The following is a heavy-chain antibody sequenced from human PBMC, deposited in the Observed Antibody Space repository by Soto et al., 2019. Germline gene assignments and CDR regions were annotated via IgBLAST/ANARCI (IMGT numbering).Heavy chain of an antibody. J-gene: IGHJ5*02. CDR2: IHLSVRF. V-gene: IGHV4-34*01. CDR3: ARTPTSGARAWLDP. D-gene: IGHD1-26*01. CDR1: GGSFSDYY. Sequence: QVQLQQWGSGLLKPSETLSLTCAIYGGSFSDYYWHWIRQSPGKGLEWIGEIHLSVRFNFTPSLKSRKSLSMDTSRNQFFLTLRSVTAADTAVYFCARTPTSGARAWLDPWGRGHLVTVSS.